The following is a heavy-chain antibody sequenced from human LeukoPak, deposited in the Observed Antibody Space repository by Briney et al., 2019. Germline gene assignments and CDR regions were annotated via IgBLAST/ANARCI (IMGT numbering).Heavy chain of an antibody. CDR2: INPNSGGT. CDR1: GYTFTGYY. J-gene: IGHJ6*03. V-gene: IGHV1-2*02. Sequence: ASVKVSCKASGYTFTGYYIHWVRQAPGQGLEWMGWINPNSGGTNYAQRFQGRVTMTRDTSISTVYMQLSRLRSDDTAVYYCARGPSQIMENYMDVWGKGTTVTVSS. D-gene: IGHD3-16*01. CDR3: ARGPSQIMENYMDV.